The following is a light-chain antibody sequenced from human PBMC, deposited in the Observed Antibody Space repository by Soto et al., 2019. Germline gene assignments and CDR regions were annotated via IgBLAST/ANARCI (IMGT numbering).Light chain of an antibody. CDR1: ESIDNW. CDR2: AAS. J-gene: IGKJ1*01. V-gene: IGKV1-5*01. CDR3: QQYHTDWT. Sequence: DIQMTQSPSTLSASVGDTVTITCRASESIDNWLAWYQQKPGKAPKLLIFAASTLVRGVPSRFSGRGSGTEFTLTISXLQADEYATFYCQQYHTDWTFGQGTKVDIK.